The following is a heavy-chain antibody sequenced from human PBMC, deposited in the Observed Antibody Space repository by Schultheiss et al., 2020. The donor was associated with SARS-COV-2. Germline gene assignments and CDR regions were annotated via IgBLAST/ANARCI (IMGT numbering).Heavy chain of an antibody. J-gene: IGHJ4*02. D-gene: IGHD5-12*01. CDR2: IFYSGNT. Sequence: SQTLSLTCTVPGGSISSGVYYWDWVRQPPGKALEWIGSIFYSGNTFYSPSLQSRVTISVDTSKNHFSLKLSSVTAADTAVYYCATQYRAGRYFDYWGQGSLVTVAS. V-gene: IGHV4-39*01. CDR3: ATQYRAGRYFDY. CDR1: GGSISSGVYY.